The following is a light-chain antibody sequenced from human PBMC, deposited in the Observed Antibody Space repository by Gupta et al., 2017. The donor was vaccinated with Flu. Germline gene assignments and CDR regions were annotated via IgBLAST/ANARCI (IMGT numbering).Light chain of an antibody. V-gene: IGLV2-11*01. CDR3: CSFGAASF. Sequence: QSALTQPRSVSGSPGQSVAIPCTGTSSDVGAYNYVSWYQQHPGKAPKLIIYDVTKRPSGVPDRFTGPKSGNTASLTISGLQPEDEADYHCCSFGAASFFGGGTKLTVL. CDR2: DVT. CDR1: SSDVGAYNY. J-gene: IGLJ2*01.